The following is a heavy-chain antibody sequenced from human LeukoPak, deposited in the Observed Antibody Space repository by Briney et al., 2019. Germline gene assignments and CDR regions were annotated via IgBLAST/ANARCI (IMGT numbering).Heavy chain of an antibody. CDR1: GFTFSSYA. CDR3: ARGNYYYMDV. J-gene: IGHJ6*03. CDR2: ISYDGRNK. V-gene: IGHV3-30*04. Sequence: GGSLRLSCAVSGFTFSSYAMHWVRQAPGKGLEWVAVISYDGRNKYYADSVKGRFTISRDDSKNTLYLQMNSLRAEDTAVYYCARGNYYYMDVWGKGTTVTVSS.